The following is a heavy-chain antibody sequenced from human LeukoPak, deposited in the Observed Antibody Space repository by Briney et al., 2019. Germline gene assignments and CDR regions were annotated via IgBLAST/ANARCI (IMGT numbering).Heavy chain of an antibody. J-gene: IGHJ3*02. Sequence: GASVKVSCKASGGTFSSYAISWVRQAPEQGLEWMGGIIPIFGTANYAQKFQGRVTITADESTSTAYMELSSLRSEDTAVYYCARAVPQYYYEGMYAFDIWGQGTMVTVSS. CDR2: IIPIFGTA. CDR1: GGTFSSYA. V-gene: IGHV1-69*13. D-gene: IGHD3-22*01. CDR3: ARAVPQYYYEGMYAFDI.